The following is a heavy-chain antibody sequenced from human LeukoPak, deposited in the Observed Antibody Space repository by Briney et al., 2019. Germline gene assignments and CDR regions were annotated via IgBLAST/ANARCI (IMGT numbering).Heavy chain of an antibody. D-gene: IGHD3-3*01. J-gene: IGHJ4*02. V-gene: IGHV3-21*01. CDR1: GFTFSSYS. CDR2: ISSSSRYI. Sequence: GGSLRLSCAASGFTFSSYSMIWVRQAPGKGLEWVSSISSSSRYIYYADSVKGRFTISRDNAKNSLYLQMNSQRAEDTAVYYCARGGFLEPFDYWGQGTLVTVSS. CDR3: ARGGFLEPFDY.